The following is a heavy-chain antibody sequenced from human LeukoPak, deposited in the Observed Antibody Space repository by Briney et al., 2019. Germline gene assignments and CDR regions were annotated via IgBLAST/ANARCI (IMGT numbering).Heavy chain of an antibody. V-gene: IGHV3-23*01. CDR1: GFTFSSYA. CDR3: AREDPPAADHYYYYGMDV. J-gene: IGHJ6*02. Sequence: GGSLRLSCAASGFTFSSYAMSWVRQAPGKGLEWVSAISGSGGSTYYADSVKGRFTISRDNAKNSLYLQMNSLRAEDTAVYYCAREDPPAADHYYYYGMDVWGQGTTVTVSS. D-gene: IGHD2-2*01. CDR2: ISGSGGST.